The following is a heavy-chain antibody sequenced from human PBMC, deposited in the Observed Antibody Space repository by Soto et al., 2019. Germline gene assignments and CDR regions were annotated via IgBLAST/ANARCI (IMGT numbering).Heavy chain of an antibody. V-gene: IGHV2-5*02. Sequence: QITLKESGPTLVKPTQTLTLTCTFSGFSLSTSGVGVGWIRQPPGKALEWLALIYWDDDKRYSPSLKSRLTIPKNTSKNHVVLTMTNMDPVDTATYYCAHMTTVTTSWYYYGMDVWGQGTTVTVSS. D-gene: IGHD4-17*01. CDR1: GFSLSTSGVG. CDR3: AHMTTVTTSWYYYGMDV. J-gene: IGHJ6*02. CDR2: IYWDDDK.